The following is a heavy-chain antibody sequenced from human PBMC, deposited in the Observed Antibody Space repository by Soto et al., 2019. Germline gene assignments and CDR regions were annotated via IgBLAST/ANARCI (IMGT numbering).Heavy chain of an antibody. CDR2: ISAYNGNT. Sequence: GASVKVSCKASGYTFTSYGINWVRQAPGQGLEWMGWISAYNGNTNYAQKLQGRVTMTTDTSTSTAYMELSSLRSDDTAVYTCARGKKVASDTFPFDYWGEGTQVTVSS. J-gene: IGHJ4*02. CDR1: GYTFTSYG. D-gene: IGHD3-16*01. CDR3: ARGKKVASDTFPFDY. V-gene: IGHV1-18*04.